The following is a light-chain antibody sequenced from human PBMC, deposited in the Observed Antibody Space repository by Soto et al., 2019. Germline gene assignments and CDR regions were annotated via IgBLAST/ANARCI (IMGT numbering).Light chain of an antibody. Sequence: QSALTQPASVSGSPGQSITISCTGTSSDVGAYNYVSWYQQLPGKAPKLMIYEVSNRPSGVSNRFSGSKSGNTASLTISGLQAEDEADYYCSAWDDRLNGMVFGGGTKVTVL. CDR1: SSDVGAYNY. CDR2: EVS. CDR3: SAWDDRLNGMV. J-gene: IGLJ2*01. V-gene: IGLV2-14*01.